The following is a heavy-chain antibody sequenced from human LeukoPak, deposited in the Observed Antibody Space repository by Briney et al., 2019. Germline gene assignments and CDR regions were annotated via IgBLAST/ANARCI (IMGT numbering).Heavy chain of an antibody. J-gene: IGHJ4*02. Sequence: PGGSLRLSCAASGFTFDDYAMHWVRQAPGKGLEWVSGISWNSGSIGYADSVKGRFTISRDNAKNSLYLQMNSLRAEDMALYYCAKESSSKYYFDYWGQGTLVTVSS. CDR3: AKESSSKYYFDY. D-gene: IGHD6-6*01. CDR1: GFTFDDYA. V-gene: IGHV3-9*03. CDR2: ISWNSGSI.